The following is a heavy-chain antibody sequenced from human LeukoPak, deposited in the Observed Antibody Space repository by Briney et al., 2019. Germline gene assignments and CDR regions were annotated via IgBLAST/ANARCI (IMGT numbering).Heavy chain of an antibody. CDR3: ARTTYDYNNYGWFDP. V-gene: IGHV4-34*01. Sequence: PSETLSLTCTVSGGSISSYYWSWIRQPPGKGLEWIGEINDSGSTNYNPSLKSRVTISVDTSKNQFSLKLSSVTAADTAVFYCARTTYDYNNYGWFDPWGQGTLVTVSS. J-gene: IGHJ5*02. D-gene: IGHD4-11*01. CDR1: GGSISSYY. CDR2: INDSGST.